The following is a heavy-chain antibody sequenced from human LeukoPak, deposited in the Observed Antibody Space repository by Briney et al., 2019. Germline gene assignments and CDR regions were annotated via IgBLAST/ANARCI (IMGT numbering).Heavy chain of an antibody. J-gene: IGHJ4*02. D-gene: IGHD6-13*01. Sequence: GGSLRLSCAASGFTFSSYAMSWVRQAPGKGLEWVSAISGSGGSTYYADSVKGRFTISRDNSKNTLYLQMNSLRAEDTAVYYCAMKRQQLDVHCWGQGTLVTVSS. V-gene: IGHV3-23*01. CDR2: ISGSGGST. CDR3: AMKRQQLDVHC. CDR1: GFTFSSYA.